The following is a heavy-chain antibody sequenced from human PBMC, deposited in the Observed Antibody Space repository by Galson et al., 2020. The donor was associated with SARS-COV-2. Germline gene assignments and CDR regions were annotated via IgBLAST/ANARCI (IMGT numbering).Heavy chain of an antibody. CDR1: GFSLSTGKVG. J-gene: IGHJ6*02. V-gene: IGHV2-26*01. Sequence: ETGPTLVKPTETPTLTCSVSGFSLSTGKVGVSWIRQPPGKALQWLAHIYSNDEKSYNTSLKTRLTISKDTSKSQVVLTVTNMDPVDTATYYCARIELWDLLRGYYLYGMDVWGQGTPVTVSS. D-gene: IGHD1-26*01. CDR2: IYSNDEK. CDR3: ARIELWDLLRGYYLYGMDV.